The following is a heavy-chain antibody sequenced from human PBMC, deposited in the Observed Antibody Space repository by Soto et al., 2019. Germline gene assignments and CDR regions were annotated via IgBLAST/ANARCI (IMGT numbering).Heavy chain of an antibody. CDR2: IYSGGST. J-gene: IGHJ5*02. CDR3: ERGGQYYWFDP. D-gene: IGHD4-4*01. V-gene: IGHV3-53*01. Sequence: PGGSLRLSCAASGFTVSSNYMSWVRQAPGKGLEWVSVIYSGGSTYYADSVKGRFTISRDNSKNTLYLQMNSLRAEDTAVYYCERGGQYYWFDPWGQGTLVTVSS. CDR1: GFTVSSNY.